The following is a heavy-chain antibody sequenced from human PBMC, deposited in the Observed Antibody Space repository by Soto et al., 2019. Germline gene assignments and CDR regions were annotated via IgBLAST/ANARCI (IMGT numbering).Heavy chain of an antibody. CDR1: SGSISSSNW. CDR3: ARGGHFYGSGSYYNENWFDP. CDR2: IYHSGST. D-gene: IGHD3-10*01. J-gene: IGHJ5*02. V-gene: IGHV4-4*02. Sequence: QVQLQESGPGLVKPSGTLSLTCAVSSGSISSSNWWSWVRQPPGKGLEWIGEIYHSGSTNYNPSLKSRVPISVDKSKNQFSLKLSSVTAADTAVYYCARGGHFYGSGSYYNENWFDPWGQGTLVTVSS.